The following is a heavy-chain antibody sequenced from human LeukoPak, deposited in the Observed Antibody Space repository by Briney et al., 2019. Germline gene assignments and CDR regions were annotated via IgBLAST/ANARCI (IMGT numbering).Heavy chain of an antibody. Sequence: PSETLSLTCTVSGGSISSGSYYWSWIRQPAGKGLEWIGRIYTSGSTNYNPSLKSRVTISVDTSKNQFSLKLSSVTAADTAVYYCAREPNAFDIWGQGTTVTVSS. CDR2: IYTSGST. CDR3: AREPNAFDI. V-gene: IGHV4-61*02. CDR1: GGSISSGSYY. J-gene: IGHJ3*02.